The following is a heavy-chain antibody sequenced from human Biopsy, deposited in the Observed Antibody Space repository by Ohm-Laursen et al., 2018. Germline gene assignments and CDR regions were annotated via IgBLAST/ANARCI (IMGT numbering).Heavy chain of an antibody. V-gene: IGHV4-4*07. CDR3: AREVATNYHSGTFEY. J-gene: IGHJ4*02. Sequence: SETLSLTCTVSGGSIDTQSWIRQPAGKGLEWIGRVDIRGHADYSSSLRSRVTMSADASKNQFSLKLTSVTAADTAVYYCAREVATNYHSGTFEYWGQGTLVTVSS. CDR2: VDIRGHA. CDR1: GGSIDTQS. D-gene: IGHD1-1*01.